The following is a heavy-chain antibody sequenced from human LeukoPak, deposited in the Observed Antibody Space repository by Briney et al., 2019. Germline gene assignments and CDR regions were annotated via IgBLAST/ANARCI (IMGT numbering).Heavy chain of an antibody. V-gene: IGHV3-23*01. CDR3: VRESREIRFDH. D-gene: IGHD1-26*01. J-gene: IGHJ4*02. CDR1: GFSFSSYA. Sequence: GGSLRLSCAASGFSFSSYAMSWVRQAPGKGLEWVSAITGSGGSTYYADSVKGRFTVSRDNAKNTLYLQMNSLRAEDTAIYYCVRESREIRFDHWGQGTPVTVSS. CDR2: ITGSGGST.